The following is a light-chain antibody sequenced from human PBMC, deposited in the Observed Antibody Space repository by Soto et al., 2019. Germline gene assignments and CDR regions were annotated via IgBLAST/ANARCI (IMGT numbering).Light chain of an antibody. CDR3: GTWDNSLSAVV. CDR2: DSE. CDR1: SSNIENNY. Sequence: QSVLTQPPSVSAAPGQRVTISCSGSSSNIENNYVSWYQHLPGTAPKLLIYDSEKRPSGIPDRFSGSKSGTSATLGITGLQTGDEAEYYCGTWDNSLSAVVFGGGTKVTVL. J-gene: IGLJ2*01. V-gene: IGLV1-51*01.